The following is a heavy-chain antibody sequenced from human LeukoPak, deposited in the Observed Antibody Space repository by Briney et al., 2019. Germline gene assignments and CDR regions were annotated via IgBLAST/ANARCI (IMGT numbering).Heavy chain of an antibody. V-gene: IGHV3-7*01. CDR1: GFTFTNSW. CDR3: ARDPYSGSYSDYYYYYMDV. Sequence: GGSLRLSCAASGFTFTNSWMSWVRQAPGEGLEWVASIKHDGSGKYYVDSVKGRFTISRDNAKNSLYLQLNSLRAEDTAVYYCARDPYSGSYSDYYYYYMDVWGKGTTVTVSS. CDR2: IKHDGSGK. D-gene: IGHD1-26*01. J-gene: IGHJ6*03.